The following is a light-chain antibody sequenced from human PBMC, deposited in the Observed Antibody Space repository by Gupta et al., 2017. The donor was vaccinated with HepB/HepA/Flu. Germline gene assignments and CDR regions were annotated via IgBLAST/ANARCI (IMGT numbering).Light chain of an antibody. CDR2: DVG. Sequence: YQQHPAKAPKLIIYDVGDRPSGVSHRFSGSKSGNTASLTISGLQAEDEDDYYCSSYTSASTGIFGTGTKVTVL. J-gene: IGLJ1*01. V-gene: IGLV2-14*03. CDR3: SSYTSASTGI.